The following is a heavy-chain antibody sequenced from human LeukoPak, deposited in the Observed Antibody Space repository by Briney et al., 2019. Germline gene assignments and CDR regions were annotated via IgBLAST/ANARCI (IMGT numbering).Heavy chain of an antibody. CDR2: INSSSSTT. V-gene: IGHV3-48*01. D-gene: IGHD5-12*01. CDR1: GFTFSSYS. CDR3: AKDDAWVRYQD. Sequence: GGSLRLSCAASGFTFSSYSMTWVRQAPGKGLEWVSYINSSSSTTYYADSVKGRFTISRDNSKNTLDLQMNSLRAEDTAVYYCAKDDAWVRYQDWGQGTLVTVSS. J-gene: IGHJ4*02.